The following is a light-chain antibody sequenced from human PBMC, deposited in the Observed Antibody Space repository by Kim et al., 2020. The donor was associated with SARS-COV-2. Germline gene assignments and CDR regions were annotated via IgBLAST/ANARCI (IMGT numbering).Light chain of an antibody. Sequence: ALGQTVKITCQGESLRSYYETWYQQKPGQAPIVVIYGKHNRPSGIPDRFSGSSSGDTASLTITGTQAGDEADYYCNSRGSNDNVLFGGGTKLTVL. V-gene: IGLV3-19*01. J-gene: IGLJ2*01. CDR2: GKH. CDR1: SLRSYY. CDR3: NSRGSNDNVL.